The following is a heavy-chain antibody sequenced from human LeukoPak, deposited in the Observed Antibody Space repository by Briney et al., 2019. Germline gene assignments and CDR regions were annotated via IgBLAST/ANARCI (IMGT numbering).Heavy chain of an antibody. CDR1: GFSLSSNW. V-gene: IGHV3-74*01. D-gene: IGHD3-10*01. J-gene: IGHJ4*02. Sequence: GGSLRLSCAASGFSLSSNWIHWVRQAPGKELEWVSLIRSDGTSTSYADSVKGRFTISRDNAKNTLYLQMNSLRAEDTAVYYCARDRGLATPFDYWGQGTLVAVSS. CDR2: IRSDGTST. CDR3: ARDRGLATPFDY.